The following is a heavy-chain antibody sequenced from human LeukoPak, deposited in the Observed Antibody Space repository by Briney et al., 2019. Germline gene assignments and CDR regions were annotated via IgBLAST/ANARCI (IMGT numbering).Heavy chain of an antibody. CDR3: ARWRDIVVVPAARPLDY. J-gene: IGHJ4*02. CDR2: IRWDGGST. D-gene: IGHD2-2*02. V-gene: IGHV3-43*01. CDR1: GFTFDDYT. Sequence: PGGSLRLSCAASGFTFDDYTMHWVRQAPGKGLEWVSLIRWDGGSTYYADSVKGRFTISRDNAKNSLYLQMNSLRAEDTAVYYCARWRDIVVVPAARPLDYWGQGTLVTVSS.